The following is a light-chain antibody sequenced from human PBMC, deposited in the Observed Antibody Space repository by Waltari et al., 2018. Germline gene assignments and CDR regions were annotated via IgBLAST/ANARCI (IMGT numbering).Light chain of an antibody. CDR2: EAS. Sequence: EIVLTQSPGTLSLSPGERATLSCRASQSVGRFIVWYQQKPGQAPRLLIYEASRRAPGTPDRFSGSGSGTDVGLTISGLEPEDFAVYYCQNHERLPATFGQGTKVEIK. J-gene: IGKJ1*01. CDR3: QNHERLPAT. V-gene: IGKV3-20*01. CDR1: QSVGRF.